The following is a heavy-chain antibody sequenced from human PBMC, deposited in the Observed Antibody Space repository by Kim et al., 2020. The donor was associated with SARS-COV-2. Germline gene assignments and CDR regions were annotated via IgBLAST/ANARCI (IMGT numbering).Heavy chain of an antibody. V-gene: IGHV1-18*01. Sequence: ASVKVSCKASGYTFTSYGISWVRQAPGQGLEWMGWISAYNGNTNYAQKLQGRVTMTTDTSTSTAYMELRSLRSDDTAVYYCARSGSVPYDFWSGYYGPWDYWCQGTLVTVSS. D-gene: IGHD3-3*01. CDR3: ARSGSVPYDFWSGYYGPWDY. CDR1: GYTFTSYG. CDR2: ISAYNGNT. J-gene: IGHJ4*02.